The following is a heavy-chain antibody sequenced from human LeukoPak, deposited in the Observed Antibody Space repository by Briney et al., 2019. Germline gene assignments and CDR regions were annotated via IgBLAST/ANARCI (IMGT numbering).Heavy chain of an antibody. J-gene: IGHJ6*03. D-gene: IGHD3-10*01. CDR2: INPKSGGT. CDR3: AREAYDSGSFRTDYYYMDV. Sequence: ASVKVSCKASGYNFSGHYMHWVRQAPGQGLEWMGWINPKSGGTNYAQNFQGRVTVTRDTSISTAYMELSRLRSDDTAVYYCAREAYDSGSFRTDYYYMDVWGKGTTVTISS. V-gene: IGHV1-2*02. CDR1: GYNFSGHY.